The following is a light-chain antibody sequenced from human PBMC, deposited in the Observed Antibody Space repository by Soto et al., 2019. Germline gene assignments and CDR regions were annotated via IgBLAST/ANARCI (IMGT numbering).Light chain of an antibody. V-gene: IGKV1-17*01. Sequence: DIQMTQSPSSLSASVGDRVTITCRASQGVTNHLAWYQQKPGEAPKRLVYDVSSLQIGVPSRFSGSGSGTEFTLTIISLQPEDLATYYCLQHNEFPWTFGQGTKVEMK. CDR3: LQHNEFPWT. CDR1: QGVTNH. J-gene: IGKJ1*01. CDR2: DVS.